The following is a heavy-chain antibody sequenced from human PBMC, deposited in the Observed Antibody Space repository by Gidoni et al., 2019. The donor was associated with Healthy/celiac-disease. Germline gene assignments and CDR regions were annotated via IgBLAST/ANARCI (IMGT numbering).Heavy chain of an antibody. CDR3: ARGLRRQLVGRGYCDY. V-gene: IGHV4-34*01. J-gene: IGHJ4*02. CDR1: GGSFSGYY. D-gene: IGHD2-21*01. Sequence: QVQLQQWGAGLLNPSETLSLTCAVYGGSFSGYYWSWIRQPPGKGLEWIGEINHSGSTNYNPSLKSRVTISVDTSKNQFSLKLSSVTAADTAVYYCARGLRRQLVGRGYCDYGGQGTLVTVSS. CDR2: INHSGST.